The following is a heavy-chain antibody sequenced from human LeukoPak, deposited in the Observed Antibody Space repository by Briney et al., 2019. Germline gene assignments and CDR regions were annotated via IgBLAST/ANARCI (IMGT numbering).Heavy chain of an antibody. CDR2: INPNSGGT. D-gene: IGHD6-6*01. J-gene: IGHJ4*02. CDR3: ARPRGYSSSDFDY. V-gene: IGHV1-2*02. Sequence: ASVKVSCKASGYTFTGYYMHWVRQAPGQGLEWMGWINPNSGGTNYAQKFQGRVTMTRDTSISTAYMELSRLRSDDTAVYYCARPRGYSSSDFDYWGQGTLVTVS. CDR1: GYTFTGYY.